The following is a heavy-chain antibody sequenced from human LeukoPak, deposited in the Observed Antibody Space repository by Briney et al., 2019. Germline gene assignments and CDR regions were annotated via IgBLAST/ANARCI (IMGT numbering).Heavy chain of an antibody. CDR3: AKRPRDSSGYYLGAFDG. CDR2: IGASGADT. D-gene: IGHD3-22*01. J-gene: IGHJ3*01. CDR1: GFTFSSYA. Sequence: GGSLRLSCTASGFTFSSYAMTWVRQAPGKGLDWVSGIGASGADTYYADSAKGRFTVSRDNSKNTLYLQMSSLRADDTAVYFCAKRPRDSSGYYLGAFDGWGQGTTVTVSS. V-gene: IGHV3-23*01.